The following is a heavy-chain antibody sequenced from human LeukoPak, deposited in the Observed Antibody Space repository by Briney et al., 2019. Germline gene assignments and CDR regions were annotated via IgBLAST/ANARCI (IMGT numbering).Heavy chain of an antibody. CDR1: GFTFSDHY. J-gene: IGHJ4*02. CDR3: AGGNNFDY. CDR2: ISSSATTK. V-gene: IGHV3-11*01. Sequence: GGSLRLSCAASGFTFSDHYMSWIRQAPGKGLEWFSYISSSATTKYYADSVKGRFSISRDNAKNSLYLQMNSLRAEDTAVYYCAGGNNFDYWGQGTLVTVSS.